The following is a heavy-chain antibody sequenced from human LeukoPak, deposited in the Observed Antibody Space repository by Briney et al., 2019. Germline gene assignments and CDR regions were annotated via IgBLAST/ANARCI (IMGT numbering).Heavy chain of an antibody. CDR1: GYTFTSYG. Sequence: EASVKVSCKASGYTFTSYGISWVRQAPGQGLEWMGWISAYNGNTNYAQKLQGRVTMTTDTSTSTAYMELRSLRSDDTAVYYCAREVATTLYGVNYYYMDVWGKGTTVTVSS. D-gene: IGHD5-12*01. V-gene: IGHV1-18*01. CDR3: AREVATTLYGVNYYYMDV. CDR2: ISAYNGNT. J-gene: IGHJ6*03.